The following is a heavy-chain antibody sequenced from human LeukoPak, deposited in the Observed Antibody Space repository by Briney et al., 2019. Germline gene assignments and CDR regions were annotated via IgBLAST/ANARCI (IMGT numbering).Heavy chain of an antibody. D-gene: IGHD2-2*01. CDR2: IYHSGST. V-gene: IGHV4-38-2*02. J-gene: IGHJ6*03. Sequence: SETLSLTCTVSGYSISSGYYWGWIRQPPGKGLEWIGSIYHSGSTYYNPSLKSRVTISVDTSKNQFSLKLSSVTAADTAVYYCAREYCSSTSCYYYYYYYMDVWGKGTTVTVSS. CDR3: AREYCSSTSCYYYYYYYMDV. CDR1: GYSISSGYY.